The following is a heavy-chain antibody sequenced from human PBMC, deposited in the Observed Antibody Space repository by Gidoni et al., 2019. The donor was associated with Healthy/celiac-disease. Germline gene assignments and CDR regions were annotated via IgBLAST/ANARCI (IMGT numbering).Heavy chain of an antibody. CDR3: ARQGTYYYYYGMDV. CDR1: GGSISSSSYY. V-gene: IGHV4-39*01. CDR2: IYYSGST. Sequence: QLQLQESGPGLVKPSETLSLTCTVSGGSISSSSYYWGWIRQPPGKGLEWIGSIYYSGSTYYNPSLKSRVTISVDTSKNQFSLKLSSVTAADTAVYYCARQGTYYYYYGMDVWGQGTTVTVSS. J-gene: IGHJ6*02.